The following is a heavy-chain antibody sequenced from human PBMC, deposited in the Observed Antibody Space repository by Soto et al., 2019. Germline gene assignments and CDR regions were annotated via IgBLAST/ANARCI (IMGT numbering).Heavy chain of an antibody. V-gene: IGHV4-39*02. CDR2: IHFGGNT. J-gene: IGHJ4*02. Sequence: SETLSLTCTVSGDSISTNNYFWGWIRQPPGKGLEWVATIHFGGNTYYSPSLKSRVNISVDTSKNRFSLNLNSVTAADTAVYYCATMRAVEDVSGYHYLGWSDYWGQG. CDR1: GDSISTNNYF. CDR3: ATMRAVEDVSGYHYLGWSDY. D-gene: IGHD3-22*01.